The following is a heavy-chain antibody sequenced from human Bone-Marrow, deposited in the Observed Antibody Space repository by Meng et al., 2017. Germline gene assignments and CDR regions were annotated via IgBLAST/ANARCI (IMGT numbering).Heavy chain of an antibody. J-gene: IGHJ5*02. CDR3: ASGYCSGGSCQVGWFDP. D-gene: IGHD2-15*01. Sequence: QAPLQQWGAGLLKPSETLSLTCAVYGGSFSGYYWSWIRQPPGKGLEWIGEINHSGSTNYNPSLKSRVTISVDTSKNQFSLKLSSVTAADTAVYYCASGYCSGGSCQVGWFDPWGQGTLVTVSS. V-gene: IGHV4-34*01. CDR1: GGSFSGYY. CDR2: INHSGST.